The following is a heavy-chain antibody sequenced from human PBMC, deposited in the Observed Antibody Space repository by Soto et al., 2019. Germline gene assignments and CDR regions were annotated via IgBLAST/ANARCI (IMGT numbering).Heavy chain of an antibody. Sequence: QIHLVQSGAEVKKPGSSVKISCKASVGTFSNYAISWVRQAPGQGLEWIGGITPIFDTTNYAQKFQGRLTITADTSTSTAYMELSGLISDDTAIYFGARYPNSLNNWFDPWGQGTLVTVSS. V-gene: IGHV1-69*06. CDR2: ITPIFDTT. CDR3: ARYPNSLNNWFDP. J-gene: IGHJ5*02. D-gene: IGHD3-9*01. CDR1: VGTFSNYA.